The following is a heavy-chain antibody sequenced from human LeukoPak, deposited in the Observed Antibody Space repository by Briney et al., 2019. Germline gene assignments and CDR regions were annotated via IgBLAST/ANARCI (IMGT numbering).Heavy chain of an antibody. CDR2: IYSGGST. V-gene: IGHV3-53*01. D-gene: IGHD6-19*01. CDR1: GFTVSSNY. CDR3: ARMGIAVAGFDY. Sequence: PGGSLRLSCSASGFTVSSNYMSWVRQAPGKGLEWVSVIYSGGSTYYADSVKGRFTISRDNSKNTLYLQMNSLRAEDTAVYYCARMGIAVAGFDYWGQGTLVTVSS. J-gene: IGHJ4*02.